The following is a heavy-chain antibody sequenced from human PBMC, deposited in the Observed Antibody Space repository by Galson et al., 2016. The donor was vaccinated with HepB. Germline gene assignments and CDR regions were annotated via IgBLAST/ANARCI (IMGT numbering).Heavy chain of an antibody. J-gene: IGHJ3*02. CDR3: AIINPGDPFDM. V-gene: IGHV4-61*02. CDR2: SHNTGSP. Sequence: TLSLTCTVSGGSISLGAYYWNWIRQPAGEGLEWIGRSHNTGSPDYNPSLKSRVTISIDTPGRQFSLKPSSVTAADTAVYYCAIINPGDPFDMWGQGTVVTVSS. CDR1: GGSISLGAYY.